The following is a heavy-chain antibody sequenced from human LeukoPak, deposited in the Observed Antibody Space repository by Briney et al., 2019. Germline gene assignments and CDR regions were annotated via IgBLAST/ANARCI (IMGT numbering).Heavy chain of an antibody. J-gene: IGHJ4*02. CDR2: IYPGGDS. D-gene: IGHD4-17*01. CDR1: GFNVGSKH. Sequence: PGASLRLSCAASGFNVGSKHMNWVRQAPGKGLEWVSGIYPGGDSYYADSLKGRFITSRDISKNTVFLQMNSLRDEDTAVYHCARLNFGDDYWGQGALVTVSS. CDR3: ARLNFGDDY. V-gene: IGHV3-53*01.